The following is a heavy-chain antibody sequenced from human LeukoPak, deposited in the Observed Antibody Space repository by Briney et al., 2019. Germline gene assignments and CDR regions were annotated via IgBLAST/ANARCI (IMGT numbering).Heavy chain of an antibody. Sequence: PGRSLRLSCAASGFTFSSYAMHWVRQAPGKGLGWVAVISYDGSNKYYADSVKGRFTISRDNSKNTLYLQMNSLRAEDTAVYYCARDSIAYCGGDCSFDAFDIWGQGTMVTVSS. CDR1: GFTFSSYA. D-gene: IGHD2-21*02. CDR2: ISYDGSNK. CDR3: ARDSIAYCGGDCSFDAFDI. J-gene: IGHJ3*02. V-gene: IGHV3-30*04.